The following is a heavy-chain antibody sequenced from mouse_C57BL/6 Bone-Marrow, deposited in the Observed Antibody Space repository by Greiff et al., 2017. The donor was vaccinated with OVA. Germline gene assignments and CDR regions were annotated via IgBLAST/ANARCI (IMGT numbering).Heavy chain of an antibody. Sequence: EVQLQQSGPGLVKPSQSLSLTCSVTGYSITSGYYWNLIRQFPGNILELMGYIRYDGSTNYNPCLNNRISITCDTSKNQFYLKLNSVTTEDTSTYYSARDDNTGFAYWGQGTLVTVSA. CDR3: ARDDNTGFAY. D-gene: IGHD1-1*01. V-gene: IGHV3-6*01. CDR1: GYSITSGYY. CDR2: IRYDGST. J-gene: IGHJ3*01.